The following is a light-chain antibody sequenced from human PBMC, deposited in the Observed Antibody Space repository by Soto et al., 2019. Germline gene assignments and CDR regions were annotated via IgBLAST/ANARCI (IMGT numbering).Light chain of an antibody. CDR1: SSDVGGYNY. CDR2: EVS. V-gene: IGLV2-14*01. Sequence: QSALTQPASVSGSPGQSITISCTGTSSDVGGYNYVSWYQQHPGKAPKLMIYEVSNRPSGVSNRFSGSKSGNTASLTISGLQAEDEADYYCSSYTRSGIDYVVGTGSKVIV. CDR3: SSYTRSGIDYV. J-gene: IGLJ1*01.